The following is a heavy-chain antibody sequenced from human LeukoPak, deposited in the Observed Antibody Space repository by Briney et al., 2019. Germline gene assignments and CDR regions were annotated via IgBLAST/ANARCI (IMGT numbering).Heavy chain of an antibody. CDR3: ARNNWGIDY. CDR2: IDSFGNTM. V-gene: IGHV3-74*01. Sequence: GGSLRLSCEASGFTFSSHWMHWVRQDPGRGLLWVLRIDSFGNTMGYADFVKGRFIISRDNAKNTLYLEMNSLREEDTAVYYCARNNWGIDYWGRGALVTVSS. D-gene: IGHD7-27*01. CDR1: GFTFSSHW. J-gene: IGHJ4*02.